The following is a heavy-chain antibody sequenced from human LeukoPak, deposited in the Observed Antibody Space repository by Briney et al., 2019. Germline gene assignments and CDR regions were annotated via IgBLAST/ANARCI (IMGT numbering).Heavy chain of an antibody. V-gene: IGHV1-8*03. CDR2: MYPNSGNT. Sequence: ASVKVSCKASGYTFTSYDINWVRQATGQGLEWMGWMYPNSGNTGYAQKFQGRVTITRNTSISTAYMELSSLRSEDTAVYYCARGNRVVRPAAYYFDYWGQGTLVTVSS. CDR1: GYTFTSYD. J-gene: IGHJ4*02. CDR3: ARGNRVVRPAAYYFDY. D-gene: IGHD2-2*01.